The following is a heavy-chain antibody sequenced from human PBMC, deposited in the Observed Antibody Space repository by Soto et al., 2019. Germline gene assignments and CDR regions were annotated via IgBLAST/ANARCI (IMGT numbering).Heavy chain of an antibody. CDR3: AKDRGLVLSFYFDY. CDR2: ISWNSGSI. V-gene: IGHV3-9*01. D-gene: IGHD6-19*01. J-gene: IGHJ4*02. Sequence: EVQLVESGGGLVQPGRSLRPSCAAPGFTFDDYAMHWVRQSPGKGLEWVSGISWNSGSIGYADSVKGQFTISRDNAKNSLYLQMNSLRAEDTALYYCAKDRGLVLSFYFDYWGQGTLVTVSS. CDR1: GFTFDDYA.